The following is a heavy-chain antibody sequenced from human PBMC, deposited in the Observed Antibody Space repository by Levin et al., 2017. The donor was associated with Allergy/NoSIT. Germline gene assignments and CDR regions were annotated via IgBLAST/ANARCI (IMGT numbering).Heavy chain of an antibody. CDR3: TREGSTSIHF. CDR1: GDTFTTRDG. CDR2: MNAGNGNT. J-gene: IGHJ4*02. D-gene: IGHD5/OR15-5a*01. V-gene: IGHV1-3*01. Sequence: GESLKISCKGSGDTFTTRDGIHWVRQAPGQRPEWMGWMNAGNGNTKYSENFQGRVTLTRDTLASTAYMELSGLTYEDTALDYCTREGSTSIHFWGQGTIITVSS.